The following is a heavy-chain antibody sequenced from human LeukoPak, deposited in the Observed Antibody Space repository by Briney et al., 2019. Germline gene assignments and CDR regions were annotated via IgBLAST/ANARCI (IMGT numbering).Heavy chain of an antibody. V-gene: IGHV3-21*01. Sequence: PGGSLRLFCAASGFTFSRYSMNWVRQAPGKGLEWVSSISSSSSYIYYADSVKGRFTISRDNAKNILYLQMNSLRAEDTAVYYCARLRREGYCSSTSCSYYYYMDVWGKGTTVTVSS. CDR1: GFTFSRYS. J-gene: IGHJ6*03. D-gene: IGHD2-2*01. CDR3: ARLRREGYCSSTSCSYYYYMDV. CDR2: ISSSSSYI.